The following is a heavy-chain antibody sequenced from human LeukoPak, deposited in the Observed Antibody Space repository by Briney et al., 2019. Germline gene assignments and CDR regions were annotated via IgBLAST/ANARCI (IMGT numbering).Heavy chain of an antibody. V-gene: IGHV4-34*01. Sequence: SETLSLTCAVYSGSFSGYYWNWIRQPPGKGLEWIGEINHSGSTDYNPSLKSRVTISVDTSKNQFSLKLSSVTAADTAVYYCADGSLGAFDYWGQGTLVTVSS. CDR3: ADGSLGAFDY. CDR2: INHSGST. J-gene: IGHJ4*02. CDR1: SGSFSGYY. D-gene: IGHD3-10*01.